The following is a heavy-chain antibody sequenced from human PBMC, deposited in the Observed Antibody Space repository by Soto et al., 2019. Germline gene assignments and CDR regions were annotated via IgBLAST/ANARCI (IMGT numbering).Heavy chain of an antibody. CDR2: ISGSGGST. Sequence: GGSLRLSCAASGFPFNTYAMHWVRQAPGKGLEWVSAISGSGGSTYYADSVRGRFTISRDNSKNRLYLQMNSLRGEETAVYYCAKGGRSGSTGYFDYWSQGTLVTVSS. CDR1: GFPFNTYA. CDR3: AKGGRSGSTGYFDY. D-gene: IGHD6-19*01. J-gene: IGHJ4*02. V-gene: IGHV3-23*01.